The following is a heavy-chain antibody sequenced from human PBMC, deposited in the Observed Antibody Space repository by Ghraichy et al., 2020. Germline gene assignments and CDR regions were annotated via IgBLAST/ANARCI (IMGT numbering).Heavy chain of an antibody. CDR1: GFTFSSYG. D-gene: IGHD3-9*01. CDR2: IWYDGSNK. CDR3: ARDRDFDYDDYYYYGMDV. Sequence: GGSLRLSCAASGFTFSSYGMHWVRQAPGKGLEWVAVIWYDGSNKYYADSVKGRFTISRDNSKNTLYLQMNSLRAEDTAVYYCARDRDFDYDDYYYYGMDVWGQGTTVTVSS. V-gene: IGHV3-33*08. J-gene: IGHJ6*02.